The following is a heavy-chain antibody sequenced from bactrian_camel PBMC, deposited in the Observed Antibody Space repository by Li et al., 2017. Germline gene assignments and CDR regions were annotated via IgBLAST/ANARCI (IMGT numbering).Heavy chain of an antibody. CDR2: TAGDSSKP. D-gene: IGHD1*01. CDR3: ARSYSSSWPTRALDYNY. J-gene: IGHJ4*01. V-gene: IGHV3-2*01. CDR1: GFTFSSYP. Sequence: HVQLVESGGGMVQPGGSLRLSCAASGFTFSSYPMSWVRLAPGKGLEWLISTAGDSSKPNYAESVKGRFTISRDNAKNTVYLQMNNLKPEDTAVYYCARSYSSSWPTRALDYNYWGQGTQVTVS.